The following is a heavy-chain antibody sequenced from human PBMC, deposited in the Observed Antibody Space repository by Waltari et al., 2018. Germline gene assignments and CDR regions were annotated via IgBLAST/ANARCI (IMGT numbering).Heavy chain of an antibody. CDR2: IYYNGSP. CDR1: GGSISSYY. J-gene: IGHJ6*02. D-gene: IGHD3-3*01. V-gene: IGHV4-59*01. CDR3: ARIGDGDDFWSGYYYYYYGMDV. Sequence: QVQLQESGPGLVKPSETLSLTCTVSGGSISSYYWSWIRQPPGKGLEWIGYIYYNGSPNYNPSLKSRVTISVDTSKNQFSLKLSSVTAADTAVYYCARIGDGDDFWSGYYYYYYGMDVWGQGTTVTVSS.